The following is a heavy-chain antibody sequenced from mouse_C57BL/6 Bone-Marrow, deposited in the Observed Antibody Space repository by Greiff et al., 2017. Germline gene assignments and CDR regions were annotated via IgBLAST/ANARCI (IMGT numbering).Heavy chain of an antibody. CDR1: GFTFSDYY. CDR2: INYDGSST. J-gene: IGHJ4*01. D-gene: IGHD2-4*01. V-gene: IGHV5-16*01. Sequence: EVQLVESEGGLVQPGSSMKLSCTASGFTFSDYYMAWVRQVPEKGLEWVANINYDGSSTYYLDSLKSRFIISRDNAKNILYLQMSSLKSEDTATYYSARDSGGLRGYYAMDYWGQGTSVTVSS. CDR3: ARDSGGLRGYYAMDY.